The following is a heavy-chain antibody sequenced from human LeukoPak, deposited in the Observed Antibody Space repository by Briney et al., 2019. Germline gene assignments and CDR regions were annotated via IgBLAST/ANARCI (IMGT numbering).Heavy chain of an antibody. CDR3: ARPSIAGAPPPYYYGMDV. D-gene: IGHD1-26*01. CDR2: MNPNSGNT. CDR1: GYTFTSYD. V-gene: IGHV1-8*01. J-gene: IGHJ6*02. Sequence: GASVKVSCKASGYTFTSYDINWVRQATGQGLEWMGWMNPNSGNTGYAQKFQGRVTMTRNTSISTAYMELSSLRSEDTAVYYCARPSIAGAPPPYYYGMDVWGQGTTVTVSS.